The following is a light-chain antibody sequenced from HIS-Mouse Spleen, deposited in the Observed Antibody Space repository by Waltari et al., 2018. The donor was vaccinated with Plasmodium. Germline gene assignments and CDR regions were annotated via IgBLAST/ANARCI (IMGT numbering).Light chain of an antibody. Sequence: QSVLTQPPPPSGTPGQRVTISCSGCSSTIGSNTVNWYQHLPGTAPKLLIYSNNQRPSGVPDRFSGSKSGTSASLAISGLQSEDEADYYCAAWDDSLNGVVFGGGTKLTVL. CDR2: SNN. J-gene: IGLJ2*01. V-gene: IGLV1-44*01. CDR1: SSTIGSNT. CDR3: AAWDDSLNGVV.